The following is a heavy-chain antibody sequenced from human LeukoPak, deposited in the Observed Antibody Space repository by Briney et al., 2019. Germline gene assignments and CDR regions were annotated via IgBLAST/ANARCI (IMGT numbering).Heavy chain of an antibody. Sequence: GGSLRLSCAASGFTFSSYAMSWVRQAPGKGLEWVSAISGSGGSTYYADSVKGRFTISRDNSKNALYLQMNSLRAEDTAVYYCAKGPRSRTSCYNYWGQGTLVTVSS. CDR2: ISGSGGST. J-gene: IGHJ4*02. V-gene: IGHV3-23*01. CDR1: GFTFSSYA. D-gene: IGHD2-2*02. CDR3: AKGPRSRTSCYNY.